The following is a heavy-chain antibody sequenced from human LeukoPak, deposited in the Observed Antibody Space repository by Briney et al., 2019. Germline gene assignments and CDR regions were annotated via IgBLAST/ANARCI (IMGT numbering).Heavy chain of an antibody. CDR3: ARDYRGHYYDSSGYSHFQH. Sequence: ASVKVSCKASGYTFTSYGISWVRQAPGQGLEWMGWISAYNGNTNYALKLQGRVTMTTDTSTSTAYMELRSLRSDDTAVYYCARDYRGHYYDSSGYSHFQHWGQGTLVTVSS. CDR1: GYTFTSYG. J-gene: IGHJ1*01. D-gene: IGHD3-22*01. CDR2: ISAYNGNT. V-gene: IGHV1-18*01.